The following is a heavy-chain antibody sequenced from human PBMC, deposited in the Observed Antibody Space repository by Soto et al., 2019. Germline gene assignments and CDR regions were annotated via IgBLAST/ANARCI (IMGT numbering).Heavy chain of an antibody. CDR2: FTGGHGKS. J-gene: IGHJ4*02. CDR1: GFSIPDYG. CDR3: TRWNGFGDS. Sequence: EVQLLESGGGSVQPGGSLKLSCGVSGFSIPDYGVAWVRQPPGKGLEWVSGFTGGHGKSFYADPGWRRLTLSREDSRNSAYLQMDSLRVEDVAVYSCTRWNGFGDSGGQGTLVTVAS. V-gene: IGHV3-23*01. D-gene: IGHD1-1*01.